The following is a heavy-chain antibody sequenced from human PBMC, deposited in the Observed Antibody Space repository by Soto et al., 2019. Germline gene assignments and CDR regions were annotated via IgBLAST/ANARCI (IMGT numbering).Heavy chain of an antibody. CDR2: ISYDGSNK. Sequence: PAWCLGLSCAASGFTFSSYGMPLVRQATGKGLEWVAVISYDGSNKYYADPVKGRFTISRDNSKNTLYLQMNSLRAEDTAVYYCAKNEWLVRDYWGQGTLGTVSS. V-gene: IGHV3-33*05. CDR1: GFTFSSYG. CDR3: AKNEWLVRDY. J-gene: IGHJ4*02. D-gene: IGHD6-19*01.